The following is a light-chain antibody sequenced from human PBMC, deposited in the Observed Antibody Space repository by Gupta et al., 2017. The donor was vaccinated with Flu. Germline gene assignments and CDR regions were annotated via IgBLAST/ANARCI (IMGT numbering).Light chain of an antibody. V-gene: IGLV1-47*01. Sequence: QSVLTQPPSARGTPGQWVTISCSGTSSNIGRDYVYWYQQLPGMAPKLLIYRDSQRPSGVPDRFSGSKSGATASLAISGLRSEDEADYFCGAWDDSLSGYVFGPGTKVSVL. CDR2: RDS. J-gene: IGLJ1*01. CDR1: SSNIGRDY. CDR3: GAWDDSLSGYV.